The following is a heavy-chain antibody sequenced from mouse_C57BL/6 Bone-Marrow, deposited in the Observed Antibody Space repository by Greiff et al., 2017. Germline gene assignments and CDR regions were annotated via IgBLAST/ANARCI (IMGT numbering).Heavy chain of an antibody. J-gene: IGHJ2*01. D-gene: IGHD4-1*01. CDR1: GYSITSGYY. CDR2: ISYDGSN. Sequence: EVKLQESGPGLVKPSQSLSLTCSVTGYSITSGYYWNWIRQFPGNKLEWMGYISYDGSNNYNPSLKNRISITRDTSKNQFFLKLNSVTTEDTATYYCARGGTGTGNDYWGQGTTLTVSS. CDR3: ARGGTGTGNDY. V-gene: IGHV3-6*01.